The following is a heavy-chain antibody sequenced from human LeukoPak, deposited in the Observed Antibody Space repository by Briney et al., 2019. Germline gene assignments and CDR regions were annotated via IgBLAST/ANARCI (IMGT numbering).Heavy chain of an antibody. CDR2: ISAYNGNT. Sequence: AASVKVSCKASGYTFTSYGISWVRQAPGQGLEWMGWISAYNGNTNYAQKLQGRVTMTTDTSTSTAYMELRSLRSDDTAVYYCARDSLRGSWPYNWFDPWGQGTLVTVSS. D-gene: IGHD6-13*01. J-gene: IGHJ5*02. CDR1: GYTFTSYG. V-gene: IGHV1-18*01. CDR3: ARDSLRGSWPYNWFDP.